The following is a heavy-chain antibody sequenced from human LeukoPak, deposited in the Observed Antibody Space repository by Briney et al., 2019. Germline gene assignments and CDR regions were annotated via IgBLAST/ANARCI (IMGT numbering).Heavy chain of an antibody. CDR3: AKDWSSSIYYYYYMDV. D-gene: IGHD6-6*01. CDR2: ISGSGGNT. CDR1: GFTFSTYA. V-gene: IGHV3-23*01. J-gene: IGHJ6*03. Sequence: GGSRRLSCAASGFTFSTYAMSWVRQAPGKGLEWVTSISGSGGNTYYADSVKGRFTISRDNSKNTLYLQMNSLRAEDTAVYYCAKDWSSSIYYYYYMDVWGKGTTVTVSS.